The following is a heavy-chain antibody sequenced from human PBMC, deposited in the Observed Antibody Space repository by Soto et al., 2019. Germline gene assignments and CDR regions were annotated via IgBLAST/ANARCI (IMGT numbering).Heavy chain of an antibody. V-gene: IGHV1-18*01. CDR3: ARVSSKVRYSSGWYSDY. J-gene: IGHJ4*02. Sequence: ASVKVSCKASGYTFTSYGISWVRQAPGQGLEWMGWISAYNGNTNYAQKLQGRVTMTTDTSTSTAYMELRSLRSDDTAVYYCARVSSKVRYSSGWYSDYWGQGTLVTVSS. CDR1: GYTFTSYG. D-gene: IGHD6-19*01. CDR2: ISAYNGNT.